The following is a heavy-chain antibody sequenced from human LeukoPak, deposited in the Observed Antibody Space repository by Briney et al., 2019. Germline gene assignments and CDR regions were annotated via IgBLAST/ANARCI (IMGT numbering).Heavy chain of an antibody. CDR1: GYTFTGYY. CDR3: ARDRVMYYYDSSGCSDY. Sequence: ASVKVSCKASGYTFTGYYMHWVRQAPGQGLEWMGWINPNSGGTNYAQKFQGRVTVTRDTSISTAYMELSRLRSDDTAVYYCARDRVMYYYDSSGCSDYWGQGTLLTVSS. D-gene: IGHD3-22*01. V-gene: IGHV1-2*02. J-gene: IGHJ4*02. CDR2: INPNSGGT.